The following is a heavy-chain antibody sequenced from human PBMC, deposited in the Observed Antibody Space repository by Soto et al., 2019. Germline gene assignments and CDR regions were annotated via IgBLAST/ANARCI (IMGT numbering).Heavy chain of an antibody. CDR2: ISGSGDTA. J-gene: IGHJ6*01. V-gene: IGHV3-23*01. Sequence: EVQLLESGGGLVQPGGSLKLSCAASGFTFSTYAISWVRQAPGKGLEWVSIISGSGDTAYYADSVKGRFTVSRDNSKNTVDLQMNSLRAEDAAVYYCARGSSPVSSYYGVGVW. CDR1: GFTFSTYA. CDR3: ARGSSPVSSYYGVGV.